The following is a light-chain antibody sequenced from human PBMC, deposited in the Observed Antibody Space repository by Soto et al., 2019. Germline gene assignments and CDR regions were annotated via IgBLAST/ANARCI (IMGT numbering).Light chain of an antibody. J-gene: IGKJ4*01. CDR1: ESIFSK. CDR2: GAS. CDR3: QQYNKWPPT. Sequence: EVVMTQFPATLSVSPGERATLSCRASESIFSKLAWYQQKVGQTPRLVIFGASTRATGIPDRFSGSESGTDFTLTISSLQSEDFGIYYCQQYNKWPPTFGGGTKVE. V-gene: IGKV3-15*01.